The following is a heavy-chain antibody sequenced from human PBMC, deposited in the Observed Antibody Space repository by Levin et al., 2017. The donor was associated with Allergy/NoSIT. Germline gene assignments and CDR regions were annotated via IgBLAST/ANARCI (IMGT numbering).Heavy chain of an antibody. D-gene: IGHD6-13*01. CDR3: ARVGQSPQQLAFDY. CDR2: ISSSSSYI. J-gene: IGHJ4*02. V-gene: IGHV3-21*01. CDR1: GFTFSSYS. Sequence: PGGSLRLSCAASGFTFSSYSMNWVRQAPGKGLEWVSSISSSSSYIYYADSVKGRFTISRDNAKNSLYLQMNSLRAEDTAVYYCARVGQSPQQLAFDYWGQGTLVTVSS.